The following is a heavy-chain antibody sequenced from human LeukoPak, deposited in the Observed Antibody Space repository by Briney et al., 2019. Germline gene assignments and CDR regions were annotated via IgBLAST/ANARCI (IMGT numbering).Heavy chain of an antibody. CDR3: GRDALVGYFSYYYMDV. CDR2: IYYSGST. V-gene: IGHV4-59*01. J-gene: IGHJ6*03. Sequence: PSETLSLTCTVSGGSISSYYWSWIRQPPGKGLEWIGYIYYSGSTYYNPSLKSRVTITVDTSKNQFSLKLSSVTAADTAVYYCGRDALVGYFSYYYMDVWGKGTTVTVSS. CDR1: GGSISSYY. D-gene: IGHD2-15*01.